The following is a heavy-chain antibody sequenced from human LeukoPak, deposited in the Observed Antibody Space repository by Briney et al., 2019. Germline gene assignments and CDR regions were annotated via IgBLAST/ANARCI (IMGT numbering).Heavy chain of an antibody. CDR1: GFTFDDYA. CDR3: AKDGKGAWYYYMDV. CDR2: ISWNSGSI. D-gene: IGHD1-26*01. J-gene: IGHJ6*03. Sequence: GGSLRLSCAASGFTFDDYAMHWVRQAPGKGLEWVPGISWNSGSIGYADSVKGRFTISRDNAKNSLYLQMNSLRAEDTALYYCAKDGKGAWYYYMDVWGKGTTVTVSS. V-gene: IGHV3-9*01.